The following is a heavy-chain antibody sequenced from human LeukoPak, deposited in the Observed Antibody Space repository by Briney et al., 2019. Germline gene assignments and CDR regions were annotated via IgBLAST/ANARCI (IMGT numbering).Heavy chain of an antibody. CDR1: GGSFSDYY. CDR2: INHSGST. CDR3: ARVAFYFDSGSYFDY. V-gene: IGHV4-34*01. J-gene: IGHJ4*02. Sequence: SETLSLTCAVYGGSFSDYYWSWIRQPPGKGLEWLGEINHSGSTIYNPSLKSRVTISVDTSKTQFSLKLSSVTAADTAVYYCARVAFYFDSGSYFDYWGQGALVSVSS. D-gene: IGHD3-10*01.